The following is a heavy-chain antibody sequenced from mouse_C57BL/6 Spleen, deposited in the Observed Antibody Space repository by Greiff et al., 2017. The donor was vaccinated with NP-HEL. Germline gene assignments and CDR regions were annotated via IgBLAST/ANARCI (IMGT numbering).Heavy chain of an antibody. Sequence: EVQGVESGGGLVKPGGSLKLSCAASGFTFSDYGMHWVRQAPEKGLEWVAYISSGSSTIYYADTVKGRFTISRDNAKNTLFLQMTSLRSEDTAMYYCARRESGTPFAYWGQGTLVTVSA. D-gene: IGHD4-1*01. J-gene: IGHJ3*01. V-gene: IGHV5-17*01. CDR3: ARRESGTPFAY. CDR2: ISSGSSTI. CDR1: GFTFSDYG.